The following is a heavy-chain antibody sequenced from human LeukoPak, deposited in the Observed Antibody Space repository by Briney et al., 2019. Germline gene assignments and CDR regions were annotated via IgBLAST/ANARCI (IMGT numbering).Heavy chain of an antibody. D-gene: IGHD6-19*01. J-gene: IGHJ4*02. CDR3: AKGQQWLARAAYFDY. CDR1: GFTFSGYG. Sequence: GRSLRLSCAASGFTFSGYGMHWVRQAPGKGLEWVAVISYDGSNKYYADSVKGRFTISRDNSKNTLYLQMNSLRAEDTAVYYCAKGQQWLARAAYFDYWGQGTLVTVSS. CDR2: ISYDGSNK. V-gene: IGHV3-30*18.